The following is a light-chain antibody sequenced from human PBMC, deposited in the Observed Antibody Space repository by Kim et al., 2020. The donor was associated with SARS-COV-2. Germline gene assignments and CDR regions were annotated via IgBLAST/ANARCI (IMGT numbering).Light chain of an antibody. J-gene: IGLJ2*01. CDR2: QDS. Sequence: VSPGQTASITCSGDKLGDEYACWYQQKPGQSPVLVIYQDSKRPSGIPDRFSGSNSGNTATLTISGTQAMDEADYYCQAWDSSSYVVFGGGTKLTVL. CDR3: QAWDSSSYVV. CDR1: KLGDEY. V-gene: IGLV3-1*01.